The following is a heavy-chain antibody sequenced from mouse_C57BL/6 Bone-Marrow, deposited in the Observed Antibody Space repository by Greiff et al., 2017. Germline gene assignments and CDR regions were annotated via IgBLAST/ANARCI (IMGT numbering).Heavy chain of an antibody. V-gene: IGHV5-17*01. CDR3: ARYDWYYAMDY. D-gene: IGHD2-12*01. CDR1: GFTFSDYG. J-gene: IGHJ4*01. CDR2: ISSGSSTI. Sequence: EVQLVESGGGLVKPGGSLKLSCAASGFTFSDYGMHWVRQAPEKGLEWVAYISSGSSTIYYADTVKGRFTISRDNAKNTLFLQVTSRRSEDTAMYYCARYDWYYAMDYWGQGTSVTVSS.